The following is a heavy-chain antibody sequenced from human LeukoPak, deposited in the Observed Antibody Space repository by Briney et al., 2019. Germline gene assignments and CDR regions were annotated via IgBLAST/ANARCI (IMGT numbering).Heavy chain of an antibody. Sequence: GGSMRLSSAPSRFTLSSKYMSWVRPAPGKGLEWLSSIFSGGSTYYADSVKGRFTISRDNSKNTLYLQMNSLRAEDTAVYYCAKDAHLRLRPTAYYYYMDVWGKGTTVTVSS. CDR3: AKDAHLRLRPTAYYYYMDV. CDR2: IFSGGST. V-gene: IGHV3-53*01. D-gene: IGHD4-17*01. CDR1: RFTLSSKY. J-gene: IGHJ6*03.